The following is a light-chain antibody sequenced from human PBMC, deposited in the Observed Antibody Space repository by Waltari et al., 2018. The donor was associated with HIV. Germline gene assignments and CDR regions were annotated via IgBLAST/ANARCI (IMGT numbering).Light chain of an antibody. CDR1: RGISSY. CDR3: QYLDSYPL. Sequence: DIQLTQSPSFLSASLGDRVTITCRASRGISSYLAWHQHKPGEAPRLLIYAASTLQSGVPSRFSGSASGTEFTLTISSLQPEDFATDYCQYLDSYPLFGGGTKVEVK. V-gene: IGKV1-9*01. J-gene: IGKJ4*02. CDR2: AAS.